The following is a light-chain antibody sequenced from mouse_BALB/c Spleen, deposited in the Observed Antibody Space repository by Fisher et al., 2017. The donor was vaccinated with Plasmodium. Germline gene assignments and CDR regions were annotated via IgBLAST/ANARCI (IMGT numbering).Light chain of an antibody. CDR3: WQGTHSWT. CDR1: QSLLNSDGKTY. Sequence: VITQTTLTLSVTIGQPTSISCKSSQSLLNSDGKTYLSWLLQRPGQSPKRLIYLVSKLDSGVPDRFTGSGSGTDFTLKISRVEAEDLGIYYCWQGTHSWTFAGGTNLEIK. CDR2: LVS. J-gene: IGKJ1*01. V-gene: IGKV1-135*01.